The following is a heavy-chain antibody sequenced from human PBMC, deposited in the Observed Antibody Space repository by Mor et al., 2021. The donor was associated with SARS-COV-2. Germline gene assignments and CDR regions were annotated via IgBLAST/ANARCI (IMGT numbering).Heavy chain of an antibody. Sequence: VSLIYSGGTTHYADSVKGRFTISRDSSKNTLYLQMNNLRVEDTAVYYCARDGNGGGVWGNGTTVTVSS. CDR2: IYSGGTT. CDR3: ARDGNGGGV. V-gene: IGHV3-53*01. J-gene: IGHJ6*04. D-gene: IGHD3-10*01.